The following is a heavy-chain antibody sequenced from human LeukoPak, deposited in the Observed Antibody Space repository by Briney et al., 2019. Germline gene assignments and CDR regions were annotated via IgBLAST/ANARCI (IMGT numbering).Heavy chain of an antibody. CDR3: ARESSGWYHWFDP. V-gene: IGHV1-8*02. CDR1: GYTFTGYY. D-gene: IGHD6-19*01. Sequence: ASVKVSCKASGYTFTGYYMHWVRQAPGQGLEWMGWINPNSGNTVYAQKFQDRVTMTRNTSISTAYMELSSLRSEDTAVYYCARESSGWYHWFDPWGQGTLVTVSS. CDR2: INPNSGNT. J-gene: IGHJ5*02.